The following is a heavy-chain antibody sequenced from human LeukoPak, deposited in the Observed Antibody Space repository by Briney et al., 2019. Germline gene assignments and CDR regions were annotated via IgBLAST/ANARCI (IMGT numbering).Heavy chain of an antibody. CDR1: GGSISSYY. CDR3: ARGSKWFGELSFDY. D-gene: IGHD3-10*01. Sequence: SETLSLTCTVSGGSISSYYWSWIRQPPGKGPEWIGYIYYSGSTNYNPSLKSRVTISVDTSKNQFSLKLSSVTAADTAVYYCARGSKWFGELSFDYWGQGTLVTVSS. V-gene: IGHV4-59*01. CDR2: IYYSGST. J-gene: IGHJ4*02.